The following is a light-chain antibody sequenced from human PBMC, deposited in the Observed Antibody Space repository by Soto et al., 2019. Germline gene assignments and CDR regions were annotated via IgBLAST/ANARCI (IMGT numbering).Light chain of an antibody. CDR2: AAS. CDR1: QSVSSAY. Sequence: EIVLTQSPGTLSSSPGERATLSCRASQSVSSAYLAWYQHKPGQPPTLLIYAASSRVAGIPDRFSGSASGTDCGLSSSRLEPEDLAVCCCLLYGSSSTWTCGQGKKVEIK. J-gene: IGKJ1*01. CDR3: LLYGSSSTWT. V-gene: IGKV3-20*01.